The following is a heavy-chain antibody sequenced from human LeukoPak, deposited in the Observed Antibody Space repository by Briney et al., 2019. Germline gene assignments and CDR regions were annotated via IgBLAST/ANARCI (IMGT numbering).Heavy chain of an antibody. Sequence: SVKVSCKASGDTFSSYAISWVRQAPGQGLEWTGRIIPVLGLVNYSQKFQGRVTITTDESTSTAYMELSSLRSEDTAVYYCARGCMYYYDSSGYYSLGYWDQGTLVTVSS. CDR1: GDTFSSYA. J-gene: IGHJ4*02. V-gene: IGHV1-69*04. D-gene: IGHD3-22*01. CDR2: IIPVLGLV. CDR3: ARGCMYYYDSSGYYSLGY.